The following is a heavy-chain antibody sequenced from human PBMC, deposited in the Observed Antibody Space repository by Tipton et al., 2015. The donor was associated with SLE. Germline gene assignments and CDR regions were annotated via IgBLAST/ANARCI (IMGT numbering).Heavy chain of an antibody. CDR3: ARAYDFWSGYYFGY. J-gene: IGHJ4*02. D-gene: IGHD3-3*01. Sequence: TLSLTCTVSGGSISSGSYYWTWIRQPAGKGLEWIGYIYYSGSTNYNPSLKSRVTISVDTSKNQFSLKLSSVTAADTAVYYCARAYDFWSGYYFGYWGQGTLVTVPS. CDR1: GGSISSGSYY. V-gene: IGHV4-61*10. CDR2: IYYSGST.